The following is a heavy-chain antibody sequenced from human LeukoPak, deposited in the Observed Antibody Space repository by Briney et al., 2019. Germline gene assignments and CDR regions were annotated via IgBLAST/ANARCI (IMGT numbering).Heavy chain of an antibody. V-gene: IGHV1-8*01. CDR2: MNPNSGNT. J-gene: IGHJ6*03. CDR3: ARGLQGQLVPGYYYYYYMDV. D-gene: IGHD6-6*01. CDR1: GYTFTSYD. Sequence: ASVKVSCKASGYTFTSYDINWVRQATGQGLEWMGWMNPNSGNTGYAQKFQGRVTMTRNTSISTAYMELSSLRSEDTAVYYCARGLQGQLVPGYYYYYYMDVWGKGTTVTVSS.